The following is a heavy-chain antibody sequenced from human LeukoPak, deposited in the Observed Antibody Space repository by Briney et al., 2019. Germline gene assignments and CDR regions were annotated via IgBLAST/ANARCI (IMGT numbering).Heavy chain of an antibody. CDR2: ISSSSSYI. CDR1: GFTFSSYS. Sequence: GESLRLSCAASGFTFSSYSMNWVRQAPGKGLEWVSSISSSSSYIYYADSVKGRFTIPRDNAKNSLYLQMNSLRAEDTAVYYCARDWTPRYFDYWGQGTLVTVSS. V-gene: IGHV3-21*01. J-gene: IGHJ4*02. D-gene: IGHD3/OR15-3a*01. CDR3: ARDWTPRYFDY.